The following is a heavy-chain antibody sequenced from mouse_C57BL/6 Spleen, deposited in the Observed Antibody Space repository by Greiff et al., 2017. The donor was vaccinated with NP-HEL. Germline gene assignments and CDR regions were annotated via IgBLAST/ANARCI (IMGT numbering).Heavy chain of an antibody. J-gene: IGHJ4*01. CDR2: IYPGSGNT. Sequence: VKLVESGPELVKPGASVKISCKASGYSFTSYYIHWVKQRPGQGLEWIGWIYPGSGNTKYNEKFKGKATLTADTSSSTAYMQLSSLTSEDSAVYYCARGGPYAMDYWGQGTSVTVSS. V-gene: IGHV1-66*01. CDR1: GYSFTSYY. CDR3: ARGGPYAMDY.